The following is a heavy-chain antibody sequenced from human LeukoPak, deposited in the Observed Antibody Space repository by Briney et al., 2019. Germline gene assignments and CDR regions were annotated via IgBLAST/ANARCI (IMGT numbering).Heavy chain of an antibody. D-gene: IGHD3-9*01. J-gene: IGHJ4*02. V-gene: IGHV3-23*01. Sequence: GGSLRLSCAASGFTLSNNAMTSVRQAPGKGLEWDLAISGSGGSTYSAESVKGRFPITIDNSNNTLNLQMNSLRAQPTVISYCAKCITIFEADYSFDYWGQGTLVTVSS. CDR3: AKCITIFEADYSFDY. CDR2: ISGSGGST. CDR1: GFTLSNNA.